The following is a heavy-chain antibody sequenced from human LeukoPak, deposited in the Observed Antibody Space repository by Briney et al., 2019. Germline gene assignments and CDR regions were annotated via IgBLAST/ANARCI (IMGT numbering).Heavy chain of an antibody. V-gene: IGHV4-4*07. J-gene: IGHJ4*02. CDR2: IYTSGST. D-gene: IGHD6-19*01. Sequence: SETLSLTRTVSGGSISSYYWSWIRQPAGKGLEWIGRIYTSGSTNYNPSLKSRVTMSVDTSKNQFSLKLSSVTAADTAVYYCARVQYSSGRALMYYFDFWGQGTLVTVSS. CDR1: GGSISSYY. CDR3: ARVQYSSGRALMYYFDF.